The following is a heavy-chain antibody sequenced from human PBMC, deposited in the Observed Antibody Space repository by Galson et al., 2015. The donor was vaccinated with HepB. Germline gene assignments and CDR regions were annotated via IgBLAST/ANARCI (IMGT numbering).Heavy chain of an antibody. Sequence: QSGAEVKKPGESLKISCKGSGYSFTSYWIGWVRQMPGKGLEWMGIIYPGDSDTRYSPSFQGQVTISADKSISTAYLQWSSLKASDTAMYYCARGLVEYSSGWPWAFDIWGQGTMVTVSS. J-gene: IGHJ3*02. CDR2: IYPGDSDT. CDR1: GYSFTSYW. D-gene: IGHD6-19*01. V-gene: IGHV5-51*01. CDR3: ARGLVEYSSGWPWAFDI.